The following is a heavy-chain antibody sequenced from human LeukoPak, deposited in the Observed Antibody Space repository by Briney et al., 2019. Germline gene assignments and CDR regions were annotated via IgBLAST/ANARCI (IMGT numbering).Heavy chain of an antibody. D-gene: IGHD3-22*01. CDR2: ISSSSSYI. CDR1: GFTFSSYS. J-gene: IGHJ4*02. Sequence: GGSLRLSCAASGFTFSSYSMNWVRQAPGKGLEWVSSISSSSSYIYYADSVKGRFTISRDNAKNSLYLQMNSLSAEDTAVYYCARDSTYYYDSSGYPPDYWGQGTLVTVSS. V-gene: IGHV3-21*01. CDR3: ARDSTYYYDSSGYPPDY.